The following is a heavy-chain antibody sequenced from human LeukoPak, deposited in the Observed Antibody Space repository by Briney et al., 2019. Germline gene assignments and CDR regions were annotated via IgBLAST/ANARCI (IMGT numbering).Heavy chain of an antibody. Sequence: GESLKISCKGSGYSFPIYWIGWVRQMPGKGLEWMGIIYPGDSDTRYSPSFQGQVTISADKSISTAYLQWSSLKASDTAIYYCARLGLCSGWTGHCDYWGQGTLVTVSS. CDR2: IYPGDSDT. D-gene: IGHD6-19*01. CDR1: GYSFPIYW. CDR3: ARLGLCSGWTGHCDY. J-gene: IGHJ4*02. V-gene: IGHV5-51*01.